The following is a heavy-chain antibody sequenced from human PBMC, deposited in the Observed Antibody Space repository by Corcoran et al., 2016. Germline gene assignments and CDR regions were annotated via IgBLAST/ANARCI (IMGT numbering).Heavy chain of an antibody. CDR3: ARGSGIAAAGYNWFDP. J-gene: IGHJ5*02. D-gene: IGHD6-13*01. V-gene: IGHV3-48*03. CDR2: ISSSGSTI. Sequence: EVKPVESARGTLQPRVSLRLSCAASGFTFSSYEMNWVRQAPGKGLEWVSYISSSGSTIYYADSVKGRFTISRDNAKNSLYLQMNSLRAEDTAVYYCARGSGIAAAGYNWFDPWGQ. CDR1: GFTFSSYE.